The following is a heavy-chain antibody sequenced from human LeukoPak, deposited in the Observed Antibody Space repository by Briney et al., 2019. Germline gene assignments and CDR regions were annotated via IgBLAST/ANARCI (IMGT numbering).Heavy chain of an antibody. CDR3: ARGPDYYDSSGYYIH. J-gene: IGHJ4*02. Sequence: GASVKVSCKASGGTFSSYAISWVRQAPGQGLEWMGRIIPIIGTANYAQKFQGRVTITTDESTSTAYMELSSLRSEDTAVYYCARGPDYYDSSGYYIHWGQGTLVTVSS. CDR1: GGTFSSYA. CDR2: IIPIIGTA. D-gene: IGHD3-22*01. V-gene: IGHV1-69*05.